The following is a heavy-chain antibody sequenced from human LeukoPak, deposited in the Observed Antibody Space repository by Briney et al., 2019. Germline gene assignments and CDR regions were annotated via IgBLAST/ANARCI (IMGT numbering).Heavy chain of an antibody. J-gene: IGHJ4*01. CDR2: LSGSGITT. CDR3: AKGIYSSGWSYFDY. V-gene: IGHV3-23*01. Sequence: GGSLRLSCAASGFTFSNSAMSWVRQAPGKGLEWVSTLSGSGITTYYADSVTGRFTISRDNSKNPLYLQMDSLRAEDTAVYYGAKGIYSSGWSYFDYWGHGTLVTVSS. D-gene: IGHD6-19*01. CDR1: GFTFSNSA.